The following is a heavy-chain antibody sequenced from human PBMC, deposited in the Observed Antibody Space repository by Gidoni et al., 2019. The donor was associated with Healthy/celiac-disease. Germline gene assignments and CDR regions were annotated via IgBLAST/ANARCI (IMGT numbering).Heavy chain of an antibody. CDR2: ISSNGGSP. CDR3: VKDGCSSTSCCILDDAFDI. J-gene: IGHJ3*02. CDR1: GCTCSSYA. V-gene: IGHV3-64D*06. D-gene: IGHD2-2*01. Sequence: EVQLVESGGGLVQPGGSRRISCSASGCTCSSYAMHWVRQAPGKGLEYVSAISSNGGSPYYADSVKGRFTISRDHSKNTLYLQMSSLRAEDTAVYYCVKDGCSSTSCCILDDAFDIWGQGTMVTVSS.